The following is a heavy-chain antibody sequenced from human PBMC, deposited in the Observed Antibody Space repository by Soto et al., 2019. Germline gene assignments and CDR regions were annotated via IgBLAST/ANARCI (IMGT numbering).Heavy chain of an antibody. V-gene: IGHV1-69*13. CDR1: GGTFSSYA. CDR2: IIPIFGTA. J-gene: IGHJ6*02. D-gene: IGHD2-2*02. Sequence: SGKVSCKASGGTFSSYAISWVRQAPGQGLEWMGGIIPIFGTANYAQKFQGRVTITADESTSTAYMELSSLRSEDTAVYYCARVLGYCSSTSCYTGYYYYGMDVWGQGTTVTVSS. CDR3: ARVLGYCSSTSCYTGYYYYGMDV.